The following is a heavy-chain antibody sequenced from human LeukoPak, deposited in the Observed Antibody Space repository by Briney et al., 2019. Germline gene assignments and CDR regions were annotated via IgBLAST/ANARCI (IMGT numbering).Heavy chain of an antibody. Sequence: QPGGSLRLSCAASGFTFSSYEMNWVRQAPGKGLEWVSYISSSGSTIYYADSVKGRFTISRDNAKSSLYLQMNSLRAEDTAVYYCARYIVVVPAARPYYYYGMDVWGKGTTVTVSS. J-gene: IGHJ6*04. CDR2: ISSSGSTI. CDR1: GFTFSSYE. CDR3: ARYIVVVPAARPYYYYGMDV. D-gene: IGHD2-2*01. V-gene: IGHV3-48*03.